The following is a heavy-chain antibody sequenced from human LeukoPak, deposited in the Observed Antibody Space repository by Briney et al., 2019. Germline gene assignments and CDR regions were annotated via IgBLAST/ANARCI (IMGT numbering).Heavy chain of an antibody. CDR2: IYYSGST. Sequence: SETLSLTCTVSGGSICSYYWSWIRQPPGKGLEWIGYIYYSGSTNYNPSLKSRVTISVDTSKNQFSLKLSSVTAADTAVYYCARREVAGTFDPWGQGTLVTVSS. CDR3: ARREVAGTFDP. D-gene: IGHD6-19*01. CDR1: GGSICSYY. J-gene: IGHJ5*02. V-gene: IGHV4-59*08.